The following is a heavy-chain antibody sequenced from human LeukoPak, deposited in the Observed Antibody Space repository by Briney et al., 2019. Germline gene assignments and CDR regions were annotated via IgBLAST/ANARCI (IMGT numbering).Heavy chain of an antibody. CDR3: ARVDRSGWYYFDY. CDR1: GYTFTGYY. J-gene: IGHJ4*02. V-gene: IGHV1-2*02. CDR2: INPNSGGT. Sequence: ASVKVSCKASGYTFTGYYMHWVRQAPGQGLEWMGWINPNSGGTNYAQKFQGRVTMTRDTSISTAYMELSRLRSDDTAVYYCARVDRSGWYYFDYWGQETLVTVSS. D-gene: IGHD6-19*01.